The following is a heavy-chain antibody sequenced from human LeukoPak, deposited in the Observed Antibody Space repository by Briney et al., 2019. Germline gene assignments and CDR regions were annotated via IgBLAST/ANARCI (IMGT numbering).Heavy chain of an antibody. CDR1: GFTFSSYS. CDR3: ARRLRFLEWLFLDY. D-gene: IGHD3-3*01. Sequence: GGSLRLSCAASGFTFSSYSMNWVRQAPGKALEWVSSISSSSSYIYYADSVKGRFTISRDNAKNSPYLQMNSLRAEDTAVYYCARRLRFLEWLFLDYWGQGTLVTVSS. CDR2: ISSSSSYI. J-gene: IGHJ4*02. V-gene: IGHV3-21*01.